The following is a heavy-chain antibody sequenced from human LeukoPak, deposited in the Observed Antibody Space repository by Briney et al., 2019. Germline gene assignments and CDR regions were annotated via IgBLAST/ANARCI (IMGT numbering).Heavy chain of an antibody. Sequence: ASVKVSCMASGYTFTGQYLHWVRQAPGQGLEWMGWMNPNNGDTKYAQKFQDRVTMTRDTSISTAYMELSRLRSDDTAVYYCARDLIEGWAFDIWGQGTMVTVSS. CDR3: ARDLIEGWAFDI. CDR1: GYTFTGQY. J-gene: IGHJ3*02. CDR2: MNPNNGDT. D-gene: IGHD2-15*01. V-gene: IGHV1-2*02.